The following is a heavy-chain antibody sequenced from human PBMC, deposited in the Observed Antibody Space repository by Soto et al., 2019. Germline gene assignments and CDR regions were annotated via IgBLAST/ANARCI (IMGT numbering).Heavy chain of an antibody. J-gene: IGHJ4*02. CDR1: SCSIRSSNL. V-gene: IGHV4-4*02. CDR2: IYHSGST. D-gene: IGHD6-13*01. CDR3: ERRIAEAGTLDY. Sequence: QVQLQESGPGLVKPSGTLSLTCAVSSCSIRSSNLWSWVCQPPGKGLERIGEIYHSGSTDYNPFLKSRVTISVDKSKNQSYLKLSSVTASDTAVYYCERRIAEAGTLDYWGQGTLVTVSS.